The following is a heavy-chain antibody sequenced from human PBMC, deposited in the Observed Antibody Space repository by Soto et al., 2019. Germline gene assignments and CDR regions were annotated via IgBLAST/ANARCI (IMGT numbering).Heavy chain of an antibody. CDR2: ISGSGGST. J-gene: IGHJ6*02. CDR3: AKDLIVGATVSFVYYYYGMDV. CDR1: GFTFSSYA. V-gene: IGHV3-23*01. Sequence: GGSLRLSCAASGFTFSSYAMSWVRQAPGKGLEWVSAISGSGGSTYYADSVKGRFTISRDNSKNTLYLQMNSLRAEDTAVYYCAKDLIVGATVSFVYYYYGMDVWGQGTTVTVSS. D-gene: IGHD1-26*01.